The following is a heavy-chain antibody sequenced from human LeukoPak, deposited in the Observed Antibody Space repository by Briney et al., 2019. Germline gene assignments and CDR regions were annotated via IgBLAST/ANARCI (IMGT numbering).Heavy chain of an antibody. CDR1: GFTVSSNY. V-gene: IGHV3-21*01. Sequence: GGSLRLSCAASGFTVSSNYMSWVRQAPGKGLEWVSSISSSTTYTYYADSVKGRFTVSRDNARESLYLQMDSLRADDTALYYCARDSTADLDYWGQGTLVTVSS. CDR3: ARDSTADLDY. J-gene: IGHJ4*02. D-gene: IGHD6-19*01. CDR2: ISSSTTYT.